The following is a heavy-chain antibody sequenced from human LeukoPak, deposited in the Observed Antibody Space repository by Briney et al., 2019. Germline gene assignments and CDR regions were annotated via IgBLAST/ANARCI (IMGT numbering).Heavy chain of an antibody. CDR2: IYTSGCT. V-gene: IGHV4-61*02. J-gene: IGHJ4*02. Sequence: SQTLSLTCTVSGGSLSSGSYYWSWIRQPAGKGLEWIGRIYTSGCTNYNPSLKSRVTISVDTSKNEFSLKLSPVTAADTAVYYCARCLAGVIDYWGQGTLVTVSS. CDR3: ARCLAGVIDY. CDR1: GGSLSSGSYY. D-gene: IGHD2-15*01.